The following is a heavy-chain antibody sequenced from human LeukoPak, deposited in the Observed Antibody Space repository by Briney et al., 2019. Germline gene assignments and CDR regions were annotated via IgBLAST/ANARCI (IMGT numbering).Heavy chain of an antibody. CDR3: AQEIRPNDY. V-gene: IGHV3-23*01. CDR1: GFTVSSNY. J-gene: IGHJ4*02. D-gene: IGHD4-17*01. CDR2: ITISGDNT. Sequence: GGSLRLSCAASGFTVSSNYMSWVRQAPGKGLEWVSAITISGDNTLYADSVKGRFTISRDNSKNMLYLQMNSLRVEDTALYYCAQEIRPNDYWGQGTLVTVSS.